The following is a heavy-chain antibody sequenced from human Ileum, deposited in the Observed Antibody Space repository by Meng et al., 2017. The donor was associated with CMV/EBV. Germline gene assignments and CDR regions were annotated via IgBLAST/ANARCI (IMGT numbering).Heavy chain of an antibody. Sequence: SETLSLTCGVYGASFSANYWSWVRQPPNKGLEWVGEINHSSYSNYNPSLASRLTISVDTSKNQFSLNLRSVTAADTAVYYCASARWDFWGQGTLVTVSS. CDR1: GASFSANY. D-gene: IGHD4-23*01. CDR3: ASARWDF. J-gene: IGHJ4*02. CDR2: INHSSYS. V-gene: IGHV4-34*01.